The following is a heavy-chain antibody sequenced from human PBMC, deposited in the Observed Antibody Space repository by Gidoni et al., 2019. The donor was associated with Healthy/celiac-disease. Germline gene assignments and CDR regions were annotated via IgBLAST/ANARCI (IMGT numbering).Heavy chain of an antibody. J-gene: IGHJ6*02. Sequence: QVQLVESGGGVVQPGRSLRLSCAASGFTFRSYGMHWVRQAPGKGLEGVAVISYDGSNKYYADSVKGRFTISRDNSKNTLYLQMNSLRAEDTAVYYCAKTPAPGYSYGIAVGPWYYYGMDVWGQGTTVTVSS. V-gene: IGHV3-30*18. CDR1: GFTFRSYG. CDR3: AKTPAPGYSYGIAVGPWYYYGMDV. CDR2: ISYDGSNK. D-gene: IGHD5-18*01.